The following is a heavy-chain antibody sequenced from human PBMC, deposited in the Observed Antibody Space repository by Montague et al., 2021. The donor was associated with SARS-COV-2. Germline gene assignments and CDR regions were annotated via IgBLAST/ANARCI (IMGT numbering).Heavy chain of an antibody. CDR3: ARHYFSSGSDSSVRAFDH. J-gene: IGHJ4*02. V-gene: IGHV4-59*08. CDR1: GGPINSYY. D-gene: IGHD1-26*01. CDR2: TYHNGIT. Sequence: SETLSLTCTVSGGPINSYYWSWIRQSPGKGLEWIGYTYHNGITNTNPSLKSRVTISVDTSKNQFSLNLNSMTAADTAVYYCARHYFSSGSDSSVRAFDHWGQGTVVIVSS.